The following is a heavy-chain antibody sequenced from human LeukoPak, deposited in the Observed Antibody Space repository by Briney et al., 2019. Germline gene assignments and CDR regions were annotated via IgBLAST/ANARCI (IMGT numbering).Heavy chain of an antibody. D-gene: IGHD3-16*01. Sequence: GGSLRLSCAASGFTFSASSIHWVRQASGRGLEWVGRIRGNTNNYATAYAASVKGRFTISRDDSKNTAYLQMSSPKTEDAAVYYCTRHVEGDKTDYWGQGTLVTVSS. CDR3: TRHVEGDKTDY. CDR2: IRGNTNNYAT. J-gene: IGHJ4*02. V-gene: IGHV3-73*01. CDR1: GFTFSASS.